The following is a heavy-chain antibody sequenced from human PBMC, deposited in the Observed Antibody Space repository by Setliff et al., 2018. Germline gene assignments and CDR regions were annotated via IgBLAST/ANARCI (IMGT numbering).Heavy chain of an antibody. CDR2: INHSGST. D-gene: IGHD2-15*01. Sequence: SETLSLTCAVYGGSFSGYQWSWIRQPPGKGLEWIGEINHSGSTNYNPSLKSRVSISVEKSKNQFSLKLTSVTAADTAVYYCARQRVVVGAPSWFDPWGQGTLVTVSS. CDR1: GGSFSGYQ. CDR3: ARQRVVVGAPSWFDP. J-gene: IGHJ5*02. V-gene: IGHV4-34*01.